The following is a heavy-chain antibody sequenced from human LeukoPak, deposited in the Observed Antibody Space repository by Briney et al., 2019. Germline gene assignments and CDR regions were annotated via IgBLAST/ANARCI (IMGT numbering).Heavy chain of an antibody. D-gene: IGHD3-9*01. V-gene: IGHV3-9*01. Sequence: PGRSLRLSCAASGFTFDDYAMHWVRQPPGKGLEWVSGISWNGGSIGYAGSVKGRITISRDNAKNSLYLQMNSLRAEDTALYYCAKSLSYFDWSPLNYWGQGTLVTVSS. J-gene: IGHJ4*02. CDR2: ISWNGGSI. CDR3: AKSLSYFDWSPLNY. CDR1: GFTFDDYA.